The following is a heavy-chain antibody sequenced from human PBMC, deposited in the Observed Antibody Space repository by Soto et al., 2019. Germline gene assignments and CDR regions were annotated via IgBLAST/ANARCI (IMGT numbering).Heavy chain of an antibody. Sequence: GESLKISCKGSGYSFTSYWISSVRQMPGKGLDWMGRIDPSDSYTNYSPSFQGHVTISADKSISTAYLQWSSLKASDTAMYYCARRLFGGNSDPGMDVWGQGTTVNVSS. D-gene: IGHD2-21*02. CDR3: ARRLFGGNSDPGMDV. V-gene: IGHV5-10-1*01. CDR2: IDPSDSYT. J-gene: IGHJ6*02. CDR1: GYSFTSYW.